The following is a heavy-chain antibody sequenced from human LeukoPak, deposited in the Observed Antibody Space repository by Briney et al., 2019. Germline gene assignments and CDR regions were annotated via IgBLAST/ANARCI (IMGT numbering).Heavy chain of an antibody. CDR2: INHSGST. CDR1: GGSFSGYY. Sequence: SETLSLTCAVYGGSFSGYYWSWIRQPPGKGLEWIGEINHSGSTKNNPSLKSRVTISVDTSKNQFSLKLTSVTAADTAVYYCARLTPTTLSLYYYYMDVWGKGTTVTVSS. J-gene: IGHJ6*03. V-gene: IGHV4-34*01. CDR3: ARLTPTTLSLYYYYMDV. D-gene: IGHD2/OR15-2a*01.